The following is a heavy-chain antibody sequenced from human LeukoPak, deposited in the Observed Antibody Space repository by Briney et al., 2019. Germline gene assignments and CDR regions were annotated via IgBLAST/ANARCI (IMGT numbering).Heavy chain of an antibody. CDR2: MYYSGNT. V-gene: IGHV4-59*04. D-gene: IGHD5-24*01. Sequence: SETLSLTCTVSGGSISSYYWSWIRQPPGKGLEWIGNMYYSGNTYYNPSLKSRVTISVDTSKNQFSLKLSSVAAADTAVYYCARGRRDGYNLKYFDYWGQGTLVTVSS. CDR3: ARGRRDGYNLKYFDY. J-gene: IGHJ4*02. CDR1: GGSISSYY.